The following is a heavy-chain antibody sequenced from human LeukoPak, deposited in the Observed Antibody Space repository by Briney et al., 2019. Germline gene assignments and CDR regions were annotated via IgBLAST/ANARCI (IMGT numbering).Heavy chain of an antibody. CDR3: ARLQITGTTLVVDY. CDR2: ISGSGRNT. CDR1: GFAFNNYA. V-gene: IGHV3-23*01. D-gene: IGHD1-7*01. Sequence: GGSLRLSCAASGFAFNNYAMTWVRQSPGKGLEWVSVISGSGRNTYYADSVKGRFTISRDNSKNTLYLQMNSLRAEDTAVYYCARLQITGTTLVVDYWGQGTLVTVSS. J-gene: IGHJ4*02.